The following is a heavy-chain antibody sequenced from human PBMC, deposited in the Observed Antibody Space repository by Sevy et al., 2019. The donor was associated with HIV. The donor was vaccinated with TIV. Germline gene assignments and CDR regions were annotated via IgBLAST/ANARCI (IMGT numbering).Heavy chain of an antibody. CDR1: GFTFSSYT. CDR3: ARDQHDYAGNVRTGWFDP. CDR2: IIYDGSMK. Sequence: GGSLRLSCAASGFTFSSYTMHWVRQAPGKGLEWVANIIYDGSMKYYADSVKGRFTIPRENSKNTLYLQMNSLSAEDTAVYYCARDQHDYAGNVRTGWFDPWGQGILVTVSS. J-gene: IGHJ5*02. V-gene: IGHV3-30-3*01. D-gene: IGHD4-17*01.